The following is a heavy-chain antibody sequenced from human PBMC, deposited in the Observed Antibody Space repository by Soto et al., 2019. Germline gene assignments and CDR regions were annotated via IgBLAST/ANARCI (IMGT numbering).Heavy chain of an antibody. CDR1: GGSISSSSYF. Sequence: SETLSLTCTVSGGSISSSSYFWGWIRQPPGKGLEWIGSIYYSGSTYYNPSLKSRVTVSVDTSKNQFSLKLNSVTAADTAVYYCARAGITMVRGVIMPVSLDYWGQGTLVTVSS. CDR3: ARAGITMVRGVIMPVSLDY. V-gene: IGHV4-39*01. J-gene: IGHJ4*02. CDR2: IYYSGST. D-gene: IGHD3-10*01.